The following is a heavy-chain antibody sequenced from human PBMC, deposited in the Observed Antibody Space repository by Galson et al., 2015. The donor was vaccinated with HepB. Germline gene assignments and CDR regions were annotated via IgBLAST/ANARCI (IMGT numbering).Heavy chain of an antibody. CDR1: GYTFTSYY. D-gene: IGHD6-13*01. J-gene: IGHJ4*02. Sequence: SLKVSCKASGYTFTSYYMHWVRQAPGQGLEWMGIINPSGGSTSYAQKFQGRVTMTRDTSTSTVYMELSSLRYEDTAVYYCARGVRQQLAHFDFWGQGTLVTVSS. V-gene: IGHV1-46*01. CDR2: INPSGGST. CDR3: ARGVRQQLAHFDF.